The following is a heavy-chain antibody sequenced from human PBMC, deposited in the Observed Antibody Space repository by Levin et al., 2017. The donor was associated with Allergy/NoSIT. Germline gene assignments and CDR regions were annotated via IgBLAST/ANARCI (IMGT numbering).Heavy chain of an antibody. V-gene: IGHV1-2*02. CDR1: GYTFTGQN. D-gene: IGHD5-18*01. J-gene: IGHJ4*02. CDR3: ARGYSNGDYYFDY. Sequence: ASVKVSCKASGYTFTGQNLHWVRQAPRQGLEWMGWINPDSGGTRYAQKFQGRVTMTRDTSINTVYMELSNLRSDDSAVFYCARGYSNGDYYFDYWGQGTPVTVSS. CDR2: INPDSGGT.